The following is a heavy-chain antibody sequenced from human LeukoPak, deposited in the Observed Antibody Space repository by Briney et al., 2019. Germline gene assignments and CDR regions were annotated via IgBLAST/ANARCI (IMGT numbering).Heavy chain of an antibody. Sequence: ASVKVSCKASGYTFTSYGISWVRQAPGQGLEWMGWISAYNGNTNYAQKLQGRVTMTTDTSTSTAYMELRSLRSDDTGVYYCARVNVVVVAAIDAFDIWGQGTMVTVSS. V-gene: IGHV1-18*01. CDR3: ARVNVVVVAAIDAFDI. D-gene: IGHD2-15*01. J-gene: IGHJ3*02. CDR1: GYTFTSYG. CDR2: ISAYNGNT.